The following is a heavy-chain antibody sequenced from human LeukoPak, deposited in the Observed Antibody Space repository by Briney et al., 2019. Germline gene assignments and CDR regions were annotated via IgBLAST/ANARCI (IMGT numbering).Heavy chain of an antibody. CDR2: IYYSGST. J-gene: IGHJ5*02. CDR3: ARQPYHSGWYEGVDP. CDR1: GASINSYY. Sequence: SETLSLTCTVSGASINSYYWSWIRQPPGKGLEWIGYIYYSGSTNYNPSLKSRVTISIDTSKSQFSLKLSSVTAADTAVYYCARQPYHSGWYEGVDPWGQGTLVTVSS. D-gene: IGHD6-19*01. V-gene: IGHV4-59*08.